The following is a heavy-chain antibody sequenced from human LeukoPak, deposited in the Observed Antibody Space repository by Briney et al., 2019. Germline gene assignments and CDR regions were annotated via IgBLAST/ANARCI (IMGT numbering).Heavy chain of an antibody. CDR2: IYHSGST. CDR1: GYSISSGYY. V-gene: IGHV4-38-2*01. J-gene: IGHJ3*02. CDR3: LKTLYYYDSSGYHAGGAFDI. D-gene: IGHD3-22*01. Sequence: SETLSLTCAVSGYSISSGYYWGWIRQPPGKGLEWIGSIYHSGSTYYNPSLKSRVTISVDTSKNQFSLKLSSVTAADTAVCYCLKTLYYYDSSGYHAGGAFDIWGQGTMVTVSS.